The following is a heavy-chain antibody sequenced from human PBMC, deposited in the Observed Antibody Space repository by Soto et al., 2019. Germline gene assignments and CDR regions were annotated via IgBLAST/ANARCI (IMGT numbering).Heavy chain of an antibody. Sequence: QVQLQESGPGLVKPSETLSLTCTVSGGSISSYYWSWIRQPSGKGLEWIGYIYYSGSTNYNPSLKSRVTISVDTSKNQFSLKLSSVTAADTAVYYCARETYGDYSYGMDVWGQGTTVTVSS. CDR1: GGSISSYY. CDR3: ARETYGDYSYGMDV. CDR2: IYYSGST. D-gene: IGHD4-17*01. V-gene: IGHV4-59*01. J-gene: IGHJ6*02.